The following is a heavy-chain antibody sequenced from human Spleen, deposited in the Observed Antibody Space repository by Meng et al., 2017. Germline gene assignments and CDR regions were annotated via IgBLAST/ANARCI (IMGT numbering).Heavy chain of an antibody. D-gene: IGHD6-13*01. CDR2: FFHTGST. Sequence: QLQLQESGPGLVKPSETLSLTCTVSGGSIRSTSDYWGWIRQPPGKGLGWIGSFFHTGSTYYNPSLKSRVTISVDTSKNQFSLKMRSVTAADTALYYCAREAYSTSLSSATGFDYWGQGTLVTVSS. J-gene: IGHJ4*02. CDR3: AREAYSTSLSSATGFDY. V-gene: IGHV4-39*02. CDR1: GGSIRSTSDY.